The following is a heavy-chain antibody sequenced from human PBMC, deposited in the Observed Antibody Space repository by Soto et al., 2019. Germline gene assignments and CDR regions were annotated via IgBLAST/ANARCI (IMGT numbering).Heavy chain of an antibody. CDR2: TIPLFDKT. CDR1: GGTSSNFT. J-gene: IGHJ6*02. CDR3: ARPRAPYYAMDF. V-gene: IGHV1-69*12. Sequence: QVQLVQSGAEVKKPGSSVEVSCKASGGTSSNFTINWVRQAPGQGLEWMGGTIPLFDKTHYAQKCQGRVTITADESTNTAHRELSSLRADDTAVYYCARPRAPYYAMDFWGHGTTVTVSS.